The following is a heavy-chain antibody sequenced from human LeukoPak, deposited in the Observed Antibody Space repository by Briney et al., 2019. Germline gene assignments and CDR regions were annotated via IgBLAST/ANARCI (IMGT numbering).Heavy chain of an antibody. V-gene: IGHV1-2*02. D-gene: IGHD5-12*01. CDR1: GYTFTGYY. Sequence: ASVKVSCKASGYTFTGYYMHWVRQAPGQGLVWMGWINLSSGGTNSAQKFLGRVTMTRDTSISTAYMELSRLRSDDTAVYYCARDLGVIVATPTGYGYWGQGTLVTVSS. J-gene: IGHJ4*02. CDR3: ARDLGVIVATPTGYGY. CDR2: INLSSGGT.